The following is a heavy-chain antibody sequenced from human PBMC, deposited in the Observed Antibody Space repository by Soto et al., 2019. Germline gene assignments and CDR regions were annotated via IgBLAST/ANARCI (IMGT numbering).Heavy chain of an antibody. Sequence: SVKVSCKASGDGFNSYAISWVRQAPGQGLEWMGGIIPGFGTGNYAQNFQGRVSITADEFSNTAYMELSSLRSEDTAIYYCARWASRGRDSNCYTALDFWGQGTLVTVSS. CDR1: GDGFNSYA. J-gene: IGHJ4*02. CDR2: IIPGFGTG. D-gene: IGHD2-21*01. V-gene: IGHV1-69*13. CDR3: ARWASRGRDSNCYTALDF.